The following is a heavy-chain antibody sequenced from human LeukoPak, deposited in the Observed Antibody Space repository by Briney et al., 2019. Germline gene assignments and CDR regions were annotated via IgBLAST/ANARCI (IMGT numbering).Heavy chain of an antibody. CDR3: VRSLRSADF. CDR2: VYNDGSTT. CDR1: GFTFSSHW. Sequence: GGSLRLSCAASGFTFSSHWMHWVRQAPGEGLVWVSRVYNDGSTTNYADSVKGRFTISRDNAKNTPFLQMDSLRAEDTALYYCVRSLRSADFWGQGTLVTVSS. V-gene: IGHV3-74*01. J-gene: IGHJ4*02.